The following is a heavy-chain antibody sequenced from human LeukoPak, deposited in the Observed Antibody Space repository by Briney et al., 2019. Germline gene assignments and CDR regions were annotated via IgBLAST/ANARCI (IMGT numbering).Heavy chain of an antibody. J-gene: IGHJ4*02. V-gene: IGHV3-7*01. D-gene: IGHD3-22*01. CDR3: TRDLNHDSNG. CDR1: GFSFSGTW. Sequence: PGGSLRLSCAASGFSFSGTWMTWVRQAPGKGLECVANIKPDGSEKYYVDSVKGRFTVSRDNAKNSLYLQMNSLRVEDTAIYYCTRDLNHDSNGWGQGTLVTVSS. CDR2: IKPDGSEK.